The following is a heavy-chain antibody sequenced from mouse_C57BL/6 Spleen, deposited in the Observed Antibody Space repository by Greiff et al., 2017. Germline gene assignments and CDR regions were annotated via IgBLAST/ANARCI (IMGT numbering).Heavy chain of an antibody. CDR3: AREGDYYGSRSFDY. CDR1: GYAFSSSW. D-gene: IGHD1-1*01. V-gene: IGHV1-82*01. J-gene: IGHJ2*01. CDR2: IYPGDGDT. Sequence: VKLMESGPELVKPGASVKISCKASGYAFSSSWMNWVKQRPGKGLEWIGRIYPGDGDTNYNGKFKGKATLTADKSSSTAYMQLSSLTSEDSAVYFCAREGDYYGSRSFDYWGQGTTLTVSS.